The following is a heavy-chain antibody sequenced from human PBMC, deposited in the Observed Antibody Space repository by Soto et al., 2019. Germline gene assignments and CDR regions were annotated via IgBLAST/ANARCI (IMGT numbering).Heavy chain of an antibody. V-gene: IGHV4-39*01. J-gene: IGHJ4*02. CDR1: DGSISSLIYY. CDR2: IYYSGST. CDR3: ASDSSGLYFFDY. Sequence: SQTMSLTCPFADGSISSLIYYLGWNPQPPGKGLEWIGSIYYSGSTYSNPSLKSRVTISVDTSKNQFSLKLSSVTAADTAVYYCASDSSGLYFFDYWGQGTLVT. D-gene: IGHD6-25*01.